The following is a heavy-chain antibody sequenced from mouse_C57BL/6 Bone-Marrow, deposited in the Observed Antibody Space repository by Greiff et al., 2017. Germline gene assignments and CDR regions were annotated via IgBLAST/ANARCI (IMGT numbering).Heavy chain of an antibody. D-gene: IGHD1-1*01. J-gene: IGHJ4*01. CDR3: ARSTTVVAPCYATDY. V-gene: IGHV1-81*01. CDR1: GYTFTSYG. Sequence: VKLMESGAELARPGASVKLSCKASGYTFTSYGISWVKQRTGQGLEWIGEIYPRSGNTYYNEKFKGKATLTADKSSSTAYMELRSLTSEDSAVFFCARSTTVVAPCYATDYWGQGTSVTVSS. CDR2: IYPRSGNT.